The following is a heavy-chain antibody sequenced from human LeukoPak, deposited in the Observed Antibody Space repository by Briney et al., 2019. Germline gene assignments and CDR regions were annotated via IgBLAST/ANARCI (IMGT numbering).Heavy chain of an antibody. V-gene: IGHV1-18*01. D-gene: IGHD3-10*01. CDR1: GYTFSSHG. J-gene: IGHJ4*03. CDR2: ISANNGNT. Sequence: ASVKVSCKASGYTFSSHGISWVRQAPGQGLEWMGCISANNGNTNYAQTLQGRVTVTTDTFTSIAYMELRSLRSDGTAVYYCAREGTAGRCYFDHWGQGTLVTVSS. CDR3: AREGTAGRCYFDH.